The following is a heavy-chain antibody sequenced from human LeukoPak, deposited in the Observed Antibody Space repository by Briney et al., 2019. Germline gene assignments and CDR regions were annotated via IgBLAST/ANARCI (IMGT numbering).Heavy chain of an antibody. CDR3: ARLGGNDPFDY. J-gene: IGHJ4*02. CDR2: ISHSGST. V-gene: IGHV4-34*01. Sequence: SETLSLTCAVYGGSFSGYYWSRIRQPPGKGLEWIGEISHSGSTNYNPSLKSRVTISVDTSKNQFPLKLSSVTAADTAVYYCARLGGNDPFDYWGQGTLVTVSS. D-gene: IGHD2-15*01. CDR1: GGSFSGYY.